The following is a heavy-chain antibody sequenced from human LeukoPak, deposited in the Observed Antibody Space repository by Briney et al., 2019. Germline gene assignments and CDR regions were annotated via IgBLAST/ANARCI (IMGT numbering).Heavy chain of an antibody. D-gene: IGHD3-10*01. V-gene: IGHV3-48*01. CDR2: ISSSSNII. CDR3: ARDFAREFTIDY. J-gene: IGHJ4*02. CDR1: GFTFSNYN. Sequence: GGSLRLSCAASGFTFSNYNMNWVRQPPGEGLQWVSYISSSSNIIYYADSVKGRFTISRDNAKNSLFLQMNSLRAEDTAVYYCARDFAREFTIDYWGQGTLVTVSS.